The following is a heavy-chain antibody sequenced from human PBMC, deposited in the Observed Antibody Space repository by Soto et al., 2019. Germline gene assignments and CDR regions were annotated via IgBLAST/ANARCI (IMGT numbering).Heavy chain of an antibody. Sequence: QVQLQESGPGLVKPSETLSLTCTVSGGSISSYYWSWILQPPGKGLEWIGYIYYSGSTNYNPSLKSRVTISVDTSKNQFSLKLSSVTAADTAVYYCARGTAAAGTGYWGQGTLVTVSS. CDR1: GGSISSYY. V-gene: IGHV4-59*01. CDR2: IYYSGST. D-gene: IGHD6-13*01. CDR3: ARGTAAAGTGY. J-gene: IGHJ4*02.